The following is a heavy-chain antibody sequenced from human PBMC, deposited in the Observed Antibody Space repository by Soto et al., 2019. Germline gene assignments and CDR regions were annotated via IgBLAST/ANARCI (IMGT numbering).Heavy chain of an antibody. D-gene: IGHD2-2*01. Sequence: ASVKVSCKASGYTFTSYDINWVRQATGQGLEWMGWMNPNSGNTGYAQMFQGRVTMTRNTSISTAYMELSSLRSEDTAVYYCASIQNLYCSSPSCPMGSWGQVTLFTVSS. CDR1: GYTFTSYD. CDR2: MNPNSGNT. CDR3: ASIQNLYCSSPSCPMGS. V-gene: IGHV1-8*01. J-gene: IGHJ4*02.